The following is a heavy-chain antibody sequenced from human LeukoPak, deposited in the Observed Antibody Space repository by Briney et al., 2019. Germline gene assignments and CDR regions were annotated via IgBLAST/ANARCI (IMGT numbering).Heavy chain of an antibody. J-gene: IGHJ4*02. CDR3: ARGVSPPDY. V-gene: IGHV3-11*01. CDR2: ISGRSRII. Sequence: GGSLRLSCAASGFTFNDYTMSWMRQAPGKGLGWVSDISGRSRIIFYADSVKGRFTVSRDNGENSLYLQMNSLKDEDTAVYYCARGVSPPDYWGQGTLVTVSS. CDR1: GFTFNDYT.